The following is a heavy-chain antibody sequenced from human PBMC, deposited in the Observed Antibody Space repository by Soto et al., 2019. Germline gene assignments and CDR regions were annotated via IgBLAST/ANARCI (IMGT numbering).Heavy chain of an antibody. Sequence: GGSLRLSCAASGFTFSSYAMSWVRQAPGKGLEWVSAISGSGGSTYYADSVKGRFTIPRDNSNNTLYLQMNSLRAEDTAVYYCAKDLTRGYSYGGSGSYYYGMDVWGQGTTVTV. V-gene: IGHV3-23*01. CDR2: ISGSGGST. CDR3: AKDLTRGYSYGGSGSYYYGMDV. CDR1: GFTFSSYA. D-gene: IGHD5-18*01. J-gene: IGHJ6*02.